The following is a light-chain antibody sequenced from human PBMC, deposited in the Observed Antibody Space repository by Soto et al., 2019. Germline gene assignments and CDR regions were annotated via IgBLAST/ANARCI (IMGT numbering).Light chain of an antibody. CDR3: QQYNNWPRWT. CDR1: QSVSSN. V-gene: IGKV3-15*01. CDR2: GAS. J-gene: IGKJ1*01. Sequence: EIVMTQSPATLSVSPGERATLSCRASQSVSSNLAWYQQKPGQAPRLLIYGASTRATGIPARFSGSGSGTEFTLTISSLQSEDFAVYYCQQYNNWPRWTFGQGTKGDIK.